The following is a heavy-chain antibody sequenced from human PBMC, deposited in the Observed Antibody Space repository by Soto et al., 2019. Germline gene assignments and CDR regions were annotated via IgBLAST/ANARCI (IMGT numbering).Heavy chain of an antibody. CDR1: GFTFSSYG. V-gene: IGHV3-30*03. CDR3: ALGDGYNCDY. J-gene: IGHJ4*02. CDR2: ISYDGSNK. D-gene: IGHD3-16*01. Sequence: QVQLVESGGGVVQPGRSLRLSCAASGFTFSSYGMHWVRQAPGKGLEWVAVISYDGSNKYYADSVKGRFTISRDNSKNTLYLQMNSLRAEDTAVYYCALGDGYNCDYWGQGTLVTVSS.